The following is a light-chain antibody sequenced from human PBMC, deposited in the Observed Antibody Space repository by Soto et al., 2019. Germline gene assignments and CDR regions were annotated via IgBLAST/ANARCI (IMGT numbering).Light chain of an antibody. CDR1: QSVSSN. CDR3: QQYNNWPLT. Sequence: EIVMTQSPATLSVSPGERATLSCWASQSVSSNLAWYQQKPGQAPRLIIYDVSTRATGIPTRFSGSGSGTEFTLTISSLQSEDFAAYYCQQYNNWPLTFGGGTKVDIK. V-gene: IGKV3D-15*01. CDR2: DVS. J-gene: IGKJ4*01.